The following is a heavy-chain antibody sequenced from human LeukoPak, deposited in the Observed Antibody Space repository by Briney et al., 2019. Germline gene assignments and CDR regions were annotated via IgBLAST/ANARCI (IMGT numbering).Heavy chain of an antibody. CDR3: AREGGSGSYSGFDY. CDR2: ISSSSSYI. Sequence: GGSLRLSCAASGFTFSSYSMNWVRQAPGKGLEWVSSISSSSSYIYYADSVKGRFTISRDNAKNSLYLQMNSLRAEDTAVYYCAREGGSGSYSGFDYWGQGTLVTVSS. J-gene: IGHJ4*02. CDR1: GFTFSSYS. D-gene: IGHD3-10*01. V-gene: IGHV3-21*01.